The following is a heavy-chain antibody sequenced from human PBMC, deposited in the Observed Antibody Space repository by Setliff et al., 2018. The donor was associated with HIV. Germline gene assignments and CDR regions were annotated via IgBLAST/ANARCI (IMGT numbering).Heavy chain of an antibody. Sequence: SDPLSLTCTVSGVSTSSSHYYWGWTRQPPGKGLEWIGYIYYSGSTYYNPSLKSRVTISVDTSKNLFSLRLSSVTAADTAVYYCAREGTYSGTYWVRRVASFDIWGQGTMVTVSS. V-gene: IGHV4-39*02. CDR1: GVSTSSSHYY. D-gene: IGHD1-26*01. J-gene: IGHJ3*02. CDR3: AREGTYSGTYWVRRVASFDI. CDR2: IYYSGST.